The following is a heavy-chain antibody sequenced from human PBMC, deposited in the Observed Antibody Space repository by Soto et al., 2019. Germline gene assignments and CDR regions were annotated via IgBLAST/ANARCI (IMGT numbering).Heavy chain of an antibody. V-gene: IGHV1-46*01. Sequence: ASVKVSCKAPGYTFTSYYLNCVRQAPGQVLEWMGVVNPHGGSTKYAQKFQGRITMTRDTSRSTVYMELSSLRSDDTAIYYCARSSGGNFGIIIEGSNWFDPWGQGTLGTVSS. CDR2: VNPHGGST. J-gene: IGHJ5*02. CDR3: ARSSGGNFGIIIEGSNWFDP. D-gene: IGHD3-3*01. CDR1: GYTFTSYY.